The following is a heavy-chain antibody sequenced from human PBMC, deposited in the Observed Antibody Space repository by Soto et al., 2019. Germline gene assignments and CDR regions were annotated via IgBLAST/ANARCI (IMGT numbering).Heavy chain of an antibody. CDR2: TYYRSSWYS. Sequence: SQALSGTRAISWVTVSSNVAACNCSRQSPSRGLEWLGRTYYRSSWYSDYAPSVKSRITVNPDTSQNQFSLQLDSVTPEDTAIYYCERDHPGFHSAFDLWAQGTLVTVSS. J-gene: IGHJ4*02. D-gene: IGHD4-4*01. CDR1: WVTVSSNVAA. V-gene: IGHV6-1*01. CDR3: ERDHPGFHSAFDL.